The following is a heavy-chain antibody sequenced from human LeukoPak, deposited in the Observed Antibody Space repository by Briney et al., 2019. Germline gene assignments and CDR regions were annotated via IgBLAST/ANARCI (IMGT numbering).Heavy chain of an antibody. CDR1: GGSFSGFY. CDR2: IFDGGRT. CDR3: ARGLGERYPDY. V-gene: IGHV4-34*01. Sequence: SETLSLTCAVHGGSFSGFYWTWMRQPPGKGPEWIGEIFDGGRTNYNPSLKSRVTISGDTSKNQFSLKLSSVTAADTAVYYCARGLGERYPDYWGQGTLVTVSP. J-gene: IGHJ4*02. D-gene: IGHD1-1*01.